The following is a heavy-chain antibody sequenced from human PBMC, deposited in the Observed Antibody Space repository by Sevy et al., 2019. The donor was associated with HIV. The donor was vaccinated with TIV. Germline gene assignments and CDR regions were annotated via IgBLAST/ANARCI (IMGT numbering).Heavy chain of an antibody. CDR1: GGSISSYY. CDR3: ARGAAMVWYFDL. D-gene: IGHD2-2*01. Sequence: SETLSLTCTVSGGSISSYYWSWIRQPPGKGLEWIGYIYYSGSTNYNPSLKSRVTISVDTSKNQFSLKLSSVTAADTAVYYCARGAAMVWYFDLWGRGTLVTVSS. J-gene: IGHJ2*01. V-gene: IGHV4-59*01. CDR2: IYYSGST.